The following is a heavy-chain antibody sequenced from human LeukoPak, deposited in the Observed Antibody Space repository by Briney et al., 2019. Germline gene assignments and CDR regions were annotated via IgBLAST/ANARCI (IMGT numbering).Heavy chain of an antibody. D-gene: IGHD3-10*01. Sequence: PSETLSLTCTVSGDSISSGSHYWSWIRQPAGQGLEWIVSIYSSGYTNYNPSLKSRVTISVHTPENQFSLRLSSVTAAHTAVYYCARDYYGSGSYVFDSWGQGTLVTVSS. CDR1: GDSISSGSHY. CDR2: IYSSGYT. V-gene: IGHV4-61*02. CDR3: ARDYYGSGSYVFDS. J-gene: IGHJ4*02.